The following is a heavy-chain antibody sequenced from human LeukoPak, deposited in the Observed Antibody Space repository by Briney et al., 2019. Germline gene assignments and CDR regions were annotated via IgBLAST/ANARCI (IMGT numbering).Heavy chain of an antibody. CDR1: GGTFINFA. D-gene: IGHD4-17*01. J-gene: IGHJ4*02. CDR3: ASGDHGDYGRLGY. CDR2: TIPIFGAT. Sequence: ASVKVSCKASGGTFINFAIIWVRQAPGQGLEWMGGTIPIFGATNYAQNFQGRVTITADESTSTAYMELSGLRSEDTAVHYCASGDHGDYGRLGYWGQGTLVTVSS. V-gene: IGHV1-69*13.